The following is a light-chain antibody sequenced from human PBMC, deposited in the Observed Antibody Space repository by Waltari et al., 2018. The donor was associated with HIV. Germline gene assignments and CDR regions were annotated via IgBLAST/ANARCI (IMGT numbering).Light chain of an antibody. CDR1: QSVRSNY. J-gene: IGKJ2*01. Sequence: ENVLTQSPGTLSLSPGERATISCRASQSVRSNYLAWYQQKPGQAPRLLIYGASSRATDIPDRFSGSGSGTHFTLTITRLEPEDFAVYYCQQYGSAYTFGQGTKLEIK. CDR3: QQYGSAYT. CDR2: GAS. V-gene: IGKV3-20*01.